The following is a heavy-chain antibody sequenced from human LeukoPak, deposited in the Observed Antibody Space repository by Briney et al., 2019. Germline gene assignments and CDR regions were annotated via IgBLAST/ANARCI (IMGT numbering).Heavy chain of an antibody. Sequence: GGSLRLSCAASGFIVSTNYTSWVRQAPGKGLEWVSVLYSGGTTYYADSVKGRFTTSRDNSKNTLYLQMNSLRAEDTAVYYCAMDSSWLPLKFDYWGQGTLVTVST. D-gene: IGHD5-24*01. V-gene: IGHV3-66*01. CDR1: GFIVSTNY. CDR2: LYSGGTT. J-gene: IGHJ4*02. CDR3: AMDSSWLPLKFDY.